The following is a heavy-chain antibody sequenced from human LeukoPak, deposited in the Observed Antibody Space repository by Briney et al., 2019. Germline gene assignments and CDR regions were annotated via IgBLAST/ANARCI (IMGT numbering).Heavy chain of an antibody. V-gene: IGHV4-4*02. CDR3: ALDSMSIAAPR. Sequence: TSETLSLSCAISGASISSRNWWRWVRQPPGKGPEWTGEIHDSGNTNYNPSLKSRVTISRDTSKNPFSLQLNTVRPADTAAYYFALDSMSIAAPRWGPGMMVTVSS. J-gene: IGHJ4*02. CDR2: IHDSGNT. CDR1: GASISSRNW. D-gene: IGHD6-6*01.